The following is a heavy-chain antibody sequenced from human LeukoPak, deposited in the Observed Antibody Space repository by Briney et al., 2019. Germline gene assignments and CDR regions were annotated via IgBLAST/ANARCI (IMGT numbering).Heavy chain of an antibody. CDR1: GGSISSSNW. CDR3: ARVRIAVDEVYFDY. Sequence: SGTLSLTCAVSGGSISSSNWWSWVRQPPGKGLGWIGEIYHSGSTNYNPSLKSRVTISVDKSKNQFSLKLSSVTAADTAVYYCARVRIAVDEVYFDYWGQGTLVTVSS. CDR2: IYHSGST. V-gene: IGHV4-4*02. D-gene: IGHD6-19*01. J-gene: IGHJ4*02.